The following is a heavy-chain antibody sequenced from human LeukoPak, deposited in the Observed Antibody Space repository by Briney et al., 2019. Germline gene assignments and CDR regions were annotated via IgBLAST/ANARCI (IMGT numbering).Heavy chain of an antibody. CDR2: INHSGST. Sequence: SETLSLTCAVYGGSFSGYYWSWLRQPPGKGLEWIGEINHSGSTNYNPSLKSRVTISVDTSKNQFSLKLSSVTAADTAVYYCARGTRRRYSTQNDAFDIWGQGTMVTVSS. D-gene: IGHD5-18*01. CDR1: GGSFSGYY. CDR3: ARGTRRRYSTQNDAFDI. J-gene: IGHJ3*02. V-gene: IGHV4-34*01.